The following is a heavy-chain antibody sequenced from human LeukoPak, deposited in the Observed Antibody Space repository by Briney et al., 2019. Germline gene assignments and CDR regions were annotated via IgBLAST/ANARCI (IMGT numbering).Heavy chain of an antibody. CDR2: IYYSGST. D-gene: IGHD2-21*02. V-gene: IGHV4-61*05. CDR3: ARHVYGLVTNYFDY. CDR1: DDSISSSDYY. Sequence: SETLSLTCTVSDDSISSSDYYWDWIRQPPGKGLEWIGYIYYSGSTNYNPSLKSRVTISVDTSKNQFSLKLSSVTAADTAVYYCARHVYGLVTNYFDYWGQGTLVTVSS. J-gene: IGHJ4*02.